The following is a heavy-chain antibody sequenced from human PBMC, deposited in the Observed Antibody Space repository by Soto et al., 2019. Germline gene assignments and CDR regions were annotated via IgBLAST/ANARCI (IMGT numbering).Heavy chain of an antibody. J-gene: IGHJ4*02. V-gene: IGHV4-61*01. D-gene: IGHD1-1*01. CDR3: ARARNRCFDY. Sequence: SETLSVTCNVSGGSMTTGSYFWSWIRQPPGKGLEWIGYVFRSGSVNYSPSFKSRVTISIDTSKNQFSLMLKSVTAADTAVYFCARARNRCFDYWGQGALVTVSS. CDR1: GGSMTTGSYF. CDR2: VFRSGSV.